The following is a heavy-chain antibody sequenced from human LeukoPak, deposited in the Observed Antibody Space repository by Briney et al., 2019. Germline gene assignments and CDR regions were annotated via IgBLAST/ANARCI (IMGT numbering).Heavy chain of an antibody. D-gene: IGHD3-3*01. CDR3: AREYYDFWSGYYKVDYFDY. CDR2: MNPNSGNT. Sequence: GASVKVSCKASGYTFTNYDVNWARQAPGQGLEWMGWMNPNSGNTGYAQKFQGRVTITRNTSISTAYMELSSLRSEDTAVYYCAREYYDFWSGYYKVDYFDYWGQGTLVTVSS. V-gene: IGHV1-8*01. CDR1: GYTFTNYD. J-gene: IGHJ4*02.